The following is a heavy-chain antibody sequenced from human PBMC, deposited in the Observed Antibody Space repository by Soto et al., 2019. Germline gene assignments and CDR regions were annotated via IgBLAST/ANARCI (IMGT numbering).Heavy chain of an antibody. CDR1: GYSFLNYD. V-gene: IGHV1-18*01. D-gene: IGHD1-1*01. CDR2: IGTFSGDT. CDR3: ARGRTTSLGTFDY. J-gene: IGHJ4*02. Sequence: GASVKVSCKASGYSFLNYDISWLRQSPGQGLEWMGWIGTFSGDTKYALKFQGRVTMTTDTSTTTVYMQLTNLRYGDTAVYFCARGRTTSLGTFDYWGQGALVTVS.